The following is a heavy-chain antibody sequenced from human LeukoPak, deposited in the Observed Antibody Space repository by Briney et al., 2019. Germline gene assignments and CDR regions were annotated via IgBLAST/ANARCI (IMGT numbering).Heavy chain of an antibody. CDR2: ISGSGGST. Sequence: GGSLRLSCAASGFTFRSYVMHWVRQAPGKGLEWVSAISGSGGSTYYADPVKGRFTISRDNSKNTLYLQMNSLRAEDTAVYYCAKGGYCSSTSCSFHNWFDPWGQGTLVTVSS. CDR1: GFTFRSYV. CDR3: AKGGYCSSTSCSFHNWFDP. D-gene: IGHD2-2*01. V-gene: IGHV3-23*01. J-gene: IGHJ5*02.